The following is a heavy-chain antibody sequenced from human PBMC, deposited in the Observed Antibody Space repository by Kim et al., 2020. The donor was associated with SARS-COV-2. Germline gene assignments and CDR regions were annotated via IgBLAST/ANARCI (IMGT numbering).Heavy chain of an antibody. CDR1: GFTFSSYS. D-gene: IGHD3-16*02. V-gene: IGHV3-21*04. CDR2: ISSSSSYI. J-gene: IGHJ4*02. Sequence: GGSLRLSCAASGFTFSSYSMNWVRQAPGKGLEWVSSISSSSSYIYYADSVKGRFTISRDNTKNSLYLQMNSLRAEDTAVYYCARELDYDYVWGSYRYTGLLEYWGQGTLVTVSS. CDR3: ARELDYDYVWGSYRYTGLLEY.